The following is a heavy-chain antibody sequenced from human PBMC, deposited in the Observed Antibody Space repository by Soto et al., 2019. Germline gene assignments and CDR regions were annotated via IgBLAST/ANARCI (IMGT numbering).Heavy chain of an antibody. Sequence: QVQLVQSGAEVKKPGSSVKVSCKASGGTFSSYTISWVRQAPGQGLEWMGRIIPILGIANYAQKFQGRVTITADKPTSTAYRELRSLRSEDTAVYYCARELVEMATIPYYYYGMDVWGQGTTVTVSS. CDR3: ARELVEMATIPYYYYGMDV. D-gene: IGHD5-12*01. CDR2: IIPILGIA. J-gene: IGHJ6*02. V-gene: IGHV1-69*08. CDR1: GGTFSSYT.